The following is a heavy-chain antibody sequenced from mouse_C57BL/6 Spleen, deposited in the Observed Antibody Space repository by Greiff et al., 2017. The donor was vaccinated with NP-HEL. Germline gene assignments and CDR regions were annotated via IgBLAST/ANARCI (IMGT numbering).Heavy chain of an antibody. D-gene: IGHD1-1*01. CDR2: ISYDGSN. J-gene: IGHJ1*03. CDR3: ARRYDGSSYGYFDV. V-gene: IGHV3-6*01. CDR1: GYSITSGYY. Sequence: EVQLQESGPGLVKPSQSLSLTCSVTGYSITSGYYWNWIRQFPGNKLEWMGYISYDGSNNYNPSLKNRISITRDTSKNQFFLKLNSVNTEDTATYYCARRYDGSSYGYFDVWGTGTTVTVSS.